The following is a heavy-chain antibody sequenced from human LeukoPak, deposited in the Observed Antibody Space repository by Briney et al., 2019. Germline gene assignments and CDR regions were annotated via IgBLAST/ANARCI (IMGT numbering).Heavy chain of an antibody. J-gene: IGHJ1*01. CDR3: TSWGDTTAEYFQR. D-gene: IGHD2-21*02. V-gene: IGHV3-7*01. CDR1: GFTFNRCW. Sequence: GGSLRLSCVVSGFTFNRCWTNWVRQAPGKGLEWVAHINPDGRDTYYVDSVKGRFTISRDNAQNSMYLQMNNLRVEDTAVYYCTSWGDTTAEYFQRWGQGTLVTVSS. CDR2: INPDGRDT.